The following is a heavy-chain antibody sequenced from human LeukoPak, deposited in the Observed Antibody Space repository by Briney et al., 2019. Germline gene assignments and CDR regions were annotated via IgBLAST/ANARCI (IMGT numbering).Heavy chain of an antibody. CDR2: ISAYNGNT. CDR1: GYTFTSYG. J-gene: IGHJ4*02. D-gene: IGHD2-2*01. Sequence: GASVKVSCKASGYTFTSYGISWVRQAPGQGPEWMGWISAYNGNTNYAQKLQGRVTMTTDTSTSTAYMELRSLRSDDTAVYYCAGEAYCSSTSCYRPGDFDYWGQGTLVTVSS. CDR3: AGEAYCSSTSCYRPGDFDY. V-gene: IGHV1-18*01.